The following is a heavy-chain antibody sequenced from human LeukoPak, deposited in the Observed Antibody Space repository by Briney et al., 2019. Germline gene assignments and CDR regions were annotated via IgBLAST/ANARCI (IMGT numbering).Heavy chain of an antibody. CDR1: GFTFSTYS. J-gene: IGHJ4*02. CDR3: ARTSGYDSPWSLDY. Sequence: PGGSLRLSCAASGFTFSTYSMNWVRQAPGKGLEWVSYISSSSSTIYYADSVKGRFTISRDNAKNSLYLQMNSLRAEDTAVYYCARTSGYDSPWSLDYWGQGTLVTVSS. CDR2: ISSSSSTI. D-gene: IGHD5-12*01. V-gene: IGHV3-48*04.